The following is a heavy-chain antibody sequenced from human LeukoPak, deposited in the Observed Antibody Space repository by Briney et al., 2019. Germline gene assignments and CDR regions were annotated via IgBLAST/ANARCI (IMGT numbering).Heavy chain of an antibody. Sequence: PSQTLSLTCTVSGGSISSGDYYWSWIRQPPGKGLEWIGYIYYSGSTYYNPSLKSRVTISVDTSKNQFSLKLGSVTAADTAVYYCSRDEKTYYDFWSGNIPGAFDIWGQGTMVTVSS. CDR2: IYYSGST. J-gene: IGHJ3*02. CDR3: SRDEKTYYDFWSGNIPGAFDI. V-gene: IGHV4-30-4*08. CDR1: GGSISSGDYY. D-gene: IGHD3-3*01.